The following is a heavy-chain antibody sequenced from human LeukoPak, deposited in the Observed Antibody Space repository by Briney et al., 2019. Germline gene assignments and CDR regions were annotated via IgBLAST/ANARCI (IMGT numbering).Heavy chain of an antibody. Sequence: SVKVSCKASGGTFSSYAISWVRRAPGQGLEWMGRILPILGIANCAQKFQGRVTIAADKSTSTAYMELSSLRSEDTAVYYCARRYTAMVFGGNYYFDYWGQGTLVTVSS. D-gene: IGHD5-18*01. J-gene: IGHJ4*02. CDR2: ILPILGIA. CDR1: GGTFSSYA. CDR3: ARRYTAMVFGGNYYFDY. V-gene: IGHV1-69*04.